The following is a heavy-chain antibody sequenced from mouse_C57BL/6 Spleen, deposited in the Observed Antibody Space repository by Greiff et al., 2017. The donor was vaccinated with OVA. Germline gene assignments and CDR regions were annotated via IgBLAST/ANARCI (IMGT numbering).Heavy chain of an antibody. Sequence: VQLQQSGAELVRPGTSVKVSCKASGYAFTNYLIEWVKQRPGQGLEWIGVINPGSGGTNYNEKFKGKATLTADKSSSTAYMQLSSLTSEDSAVYFCARGDYGKGGFAYWGQGTLVTVSA. V-gene: IGHV1-54*01. CDR2: INPGSGGT. D-gene: IGHD1-2*01. CDR3: ARGDYGKGGFAY. CDR1: GYAFTNYL. J-gene: IGHJ3*01.